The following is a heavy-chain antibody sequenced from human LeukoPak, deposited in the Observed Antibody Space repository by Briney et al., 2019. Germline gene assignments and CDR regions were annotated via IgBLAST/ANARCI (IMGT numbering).Heavy chain of an antibody. Sequence: SVKVSCKASGGTFSSYAISWVRQAPGQGLEWMGRIIPIFGTANYAQKFQGRVTIATDESTSTAYMELSSLRSEDTAVYYCARGIGDFWRGYYFDYWGQGTLVTVSS. D-gene: IGHD3-3*01. J-gene: IGHJ4*02. CDR2: IIPIFGTA. V-gene: IGHV1-69*05. CDR1: GGTFSSYA. CDR3: ARGIGDFWRGYYFDY.